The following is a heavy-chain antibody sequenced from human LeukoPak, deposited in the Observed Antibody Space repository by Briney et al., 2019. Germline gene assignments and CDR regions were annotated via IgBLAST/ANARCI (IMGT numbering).Heavy chain of an antibody. CDR3: ARSLRVRGIPDYMDV. CDR2: ISSSGSTI. V-gene: IGHV3-48*03. CDR1: GFTFSSYE. Sequence: PGGSLRLSCAASGFTFSSYEMNWVRQAPGKGLEWVSYISSSGSTIYYADTVRGRFTISRDNSMNILYLQMNSLRVEDTAVYYCARSLRVRGIPDYMDVWGKGTTVTISS. J-gene: IGHJ6*03. D-gene: IGHD3-10*01.